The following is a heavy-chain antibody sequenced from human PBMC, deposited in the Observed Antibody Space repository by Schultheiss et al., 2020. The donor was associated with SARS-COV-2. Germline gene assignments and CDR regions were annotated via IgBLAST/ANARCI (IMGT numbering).Heavy chain of an antibody. CDR2: IYSGGST. D-gene: IGHD1-26*01. J-gene: IGHJ4*02. Sequence: GGSLRLSCAASGFTVSSYYMSWVRQAPGKGLEWVSGIYSGGSTYYADSVKGQFTISRDNSKNTLYLQMNSLRAEDTAVYYCARSLSGSYASAFGYWGQGTLVTVSS. V-gene: IGHV3-53*05. CDR3: ARSLSGSYASAFGY. CDR1: GFTVSSYY.